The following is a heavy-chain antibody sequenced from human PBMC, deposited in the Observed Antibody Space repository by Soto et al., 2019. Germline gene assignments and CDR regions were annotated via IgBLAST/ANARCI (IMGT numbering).Heavy chain of an antibody. CDR1: GFTFSGYY. D-gene: IGHD3-3*01. CDR3: ARDRDFWSGFYGMDV. J-gene: IGHJ6*02. V-gene: IGHV3-11*01. CDR2: ISSSGSTI. Sequence: GGSLRLSCAASGFTFSGYYMSWIRQAPGKGLEWVSYISSSGSTIYYADSVKGRFTISRDNAKNSLYLQMNSLRAEDTAVYYCARDRDFWSGFYGMDVWGQGTTVTVSS.